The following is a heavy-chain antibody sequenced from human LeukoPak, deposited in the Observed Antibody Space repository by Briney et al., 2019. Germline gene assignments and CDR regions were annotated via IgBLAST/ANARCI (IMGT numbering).Heavy chain of an antibody. J-gene: IGHJ4*02. Sequence: PSETLSLTCTVSSGSISSTSYYWGWIRQPPGMGLEWIGSVYYSGSTYYNPSLKSRVTISVDKSKRQFSLKLSSVTAADTAVYYCAREMRSPRGGFDYWDQGTLVTVSS. CDR1: SGSISSTSYY. D-gene: IGHD3-10*01. V-gene: IGHV4-39*07. CDR3: AREMRSPRGGFDY. CDR2: VYYSGST.